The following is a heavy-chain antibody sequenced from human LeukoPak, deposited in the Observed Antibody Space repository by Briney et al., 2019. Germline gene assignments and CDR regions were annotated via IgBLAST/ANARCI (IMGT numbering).Heavy chain of an antibody. CDR3: ARGGSSSSWGLNYYYYYMDV. CDR1: GGSISSYY. J-gene: IGHJ6*03. D-gene: IGHD6-6*01. Sequence: SETLSLTCTVSGGSISSYYWSWIRQPAGKGLEWIGRIYTSGSTNYNPSLKSRVTMSVDTSKNQFSLKLSSVTAADTAVYYCARGGSSSSWGLNYYYYYMDVWGKGTTVTVSS. CDR2: IYTSGST. V-gene: IGHV4-4*07.